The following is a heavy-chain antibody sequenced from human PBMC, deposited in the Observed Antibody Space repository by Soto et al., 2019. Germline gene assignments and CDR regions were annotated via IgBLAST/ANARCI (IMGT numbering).Heavy chain of an antibody. D-gene: IGHD2-15*01. CDR1: SGSISSSNW. CDR3: ARTRSGDGNYYYYMDV. Sequence: SETLSLTCAVSSGSISSSNWWSWVRQPPGKGLEWIGEIYHSGSTNYNPSLKSRVTISVDKSKNQFSLKLSSVTAADTAVYYCARTRSGDGNYYYYMDVWGKGTTVIVSS. J-gene: IGHJ6*03. CDR2: IYHSGST. V-gene: IGHV4-4*02.